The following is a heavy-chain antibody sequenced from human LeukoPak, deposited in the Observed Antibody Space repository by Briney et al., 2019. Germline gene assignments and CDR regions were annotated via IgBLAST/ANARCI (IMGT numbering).Heavy chain of an antibody. CDR1: GFTFSTYW. V-gene: IGHV3-7*01. J-gene: IGHJ3*02. D-gene: IGHD5-24*01. Sequence: GGSLRLSCVGSGFTFSTYWVIWVRQAPGKGLEWVANIKPDGSDKYYVDSARGRFTVSRDNAKNSAFLQMNSLRAEDTAIYYCATISAQTFDIWGQGTLVSVSS. CDR3: ATISAQTFDI. CDR2: IKPDGSDK.